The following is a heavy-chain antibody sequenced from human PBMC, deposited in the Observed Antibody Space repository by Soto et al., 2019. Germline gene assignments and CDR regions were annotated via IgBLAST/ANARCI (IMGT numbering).Heavy chain of an antibody. CDR1: GYTSTNYG. J-gene: IGHJ6*02. CDR3: ARDEYGGDSGYAMDV. Sequence: QVQLVQSGAEVKKPGASVKVSCKASGYTSTNYGISWVRQAPGQGLEWMGWISAYNGDTNFAQKLQGRVTMTTDTSTSTAYMEVGSLRSDDMAVYYCARDEYGGDSGYAMDVWGQGTTVTVSS. CDR2: ISAYNGDT. V-gene: IGHV1-18*03. D-gene: IGHD2-21*02.